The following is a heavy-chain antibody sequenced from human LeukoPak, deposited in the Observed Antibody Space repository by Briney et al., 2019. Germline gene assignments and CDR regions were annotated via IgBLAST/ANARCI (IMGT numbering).Heavy chain of an antibody. J-gene: IGHJ4*02. CDR3: ARVKGSWYKDY. CDR1: VFTFSDYY. CDR2: ISSGGSTI. Sequence: GVSLRLLCASSVFTFSDYYMSWIRQAPRRGREGGSYISSGGSTISYAASVKGRFTTSTDNAKNSMSLQMNSLRAEDRAAYYCARVKGSWYKDYWGQGNLVTVSP. D-gene: IGHD3-10*01. V-gene: IGHV3-11*01.